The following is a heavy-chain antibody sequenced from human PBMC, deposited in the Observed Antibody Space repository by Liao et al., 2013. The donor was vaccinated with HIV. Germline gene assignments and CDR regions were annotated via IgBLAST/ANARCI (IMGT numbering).Heavy chain of an antibody. D-gene: IGHD3-10*01. CDR1: GGSISSYY. CDR2: IYYSGST. Sequence: QVQLQESGPGLVKPSETLSLTCTVSGGSISSYYWSWIRQPPGKGLEWIGYIYYSGSTNYNPSLKSRVTISVDTSKNQFSLRLSSVTAADTAVYYCAKDPRNYGSGNDWGQGTLVTVSS. J-gene: IGHJ4*02. V-gene: IGHV4-59*01. CDR3: AKDPRNYGSGND.